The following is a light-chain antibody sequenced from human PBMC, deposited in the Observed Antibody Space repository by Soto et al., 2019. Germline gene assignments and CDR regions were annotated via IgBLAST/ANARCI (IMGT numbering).Light chain of an antibody. V-gene: IGKV3-20*01. J-gene: IGKJ3*01. CDR3: QQHGSSPFT. CDR1: QSVTSSY. CDR2: GAS. Sequence: EVVLTQSPGTLSLSPGVRATLSCRASQSVTSSYLAWYQQKPGQAPRLLIYGASTRATGIPDRFSASGSGTDFTLTISRLEPEDFAVYYCQQHGSSPFTFGPGTKVDIK.